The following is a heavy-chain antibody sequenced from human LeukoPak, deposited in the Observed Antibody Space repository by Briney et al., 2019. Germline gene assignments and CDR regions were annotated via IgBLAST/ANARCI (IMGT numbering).Heavy chain of an antibody. CDR2: ISYDGSNK. CDR3: ARDPLRWNIVVVPAADY. V-gene: IGHV3-30-3*01. J-gene: IGHJ4*02. CDR1: GFTFSSYA. D-gene: IGHD2-2*01. Sequence: RAGGSLRLSCAASGFTFSSYAMHWVRQAPGKGLEWVAVISYDGSNKYYADSVKGRFTISRDNSKNTLYLQMNSLRAEDTAVYYCARDPLRWNIVVVPAADYWGQGTLVTVSS.